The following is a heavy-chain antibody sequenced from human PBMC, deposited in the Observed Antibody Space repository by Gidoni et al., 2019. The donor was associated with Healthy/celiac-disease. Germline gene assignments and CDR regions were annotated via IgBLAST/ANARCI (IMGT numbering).Heavy chain of an antibody. Sequence: QVQLVQSGAEVKKPGASVTVSCKASGYTFTSYGISWVRQAPGQGLEWMGWISAYNCNTNYAQKLQGRVTMTTDTSTSTAYMELRSLRSDDTAVYYCARGNNYDILTGYQYYGMDVWGQGTTVTVSS. J-gene: IGHJ6*02. D-gene: IGHD3-9*01. CDR1: GYTFTSYG. V-gene: IGHV1-18*01. CDR2: ISAYNCNT. CDR3: ARGNNYDILTGYQYYGMDV.